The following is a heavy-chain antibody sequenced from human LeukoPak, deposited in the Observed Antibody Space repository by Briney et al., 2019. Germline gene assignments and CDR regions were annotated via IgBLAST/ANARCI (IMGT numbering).Heavy chain of an antibody. Sequence: SETLSLTCSVSGGSISSSSYHWGWIRQSPGKGLEWIGSIYYSGSAYYNPSLKSRLTISVDTSKNQFSLKLNSVTAAYTAVYYCARCISMVRGVIRPPDYWGQGTLVTVSS. CDR2: IYYSGSA. J-gene: IGHJ4*02. D-gene: IGHD3-10*01. CDR1: GGSISSSSYH. CDR3: ARCISMVRGVIRPPDY. V-gene: IGHV4-39*01.